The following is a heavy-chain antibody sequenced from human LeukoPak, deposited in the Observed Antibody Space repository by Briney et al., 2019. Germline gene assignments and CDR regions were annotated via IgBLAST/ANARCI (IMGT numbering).Heavy chain of an antibody. CDR3: ASHRSVSQAESVDYYMDV. CDR1: GYTFTTYD. Sequence: ASVKVSCKASGYTFTTYDINWARQATGQGLEWMGWMNPNSGNTGYAQKFQGRVTMTRNTSISTAYMELSSLTSEDTAVYYCASHRSVSQAESVDYYMDVWGKETTVTVSS. D-gene: IGHD2-21*01. V-gene: IGHV1-8*01. J-gene: IGHJ6*03. CDR2: MNPNSGNT.